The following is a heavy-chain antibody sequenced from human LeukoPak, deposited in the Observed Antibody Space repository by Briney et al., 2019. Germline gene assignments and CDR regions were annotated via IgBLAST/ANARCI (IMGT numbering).Heavy chain of an antibody. Sequence: GGSLRLSCAASGFIFSNYGMSWVRQAPGEGLEWVSAIRGNADTTYYADSVKGRFTIFRDNNKNMLYLQMNSLRVEDTAVYYCAKGHGDASGYYYFDSWGQGTLVTVSS. CDR1: GFIFSNYG. V-gene: IGHV3-23*01. D-gene: IGHD3-22*01. CDR2: IRGNADTT. CDR3: AKGHGDASGYYYFDS. J-gene: IGHJ4*02.